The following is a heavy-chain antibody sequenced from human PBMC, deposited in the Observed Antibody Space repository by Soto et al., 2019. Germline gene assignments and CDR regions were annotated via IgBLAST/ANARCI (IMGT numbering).Heavy chain of an antibody. Sequence: VQLVESGGGLVQPGGSPRLSCAASGFTFSSYGMHWVRQAPGKGLEWVAVISYDGSNKYYADSVKGRFTISRDNSKNTLYLQMNSLRAEDTAVYYCAAVTIFGVVDHDYWGQGTLVTVSS. CDR2: ISYDGSNK. D-gene: IGHD3-3*01. J-gene: IGHJ4*02. CDR1: GFTFSSYG. CDR3: AAVTIFGVVDHDY. V-gene: IGHV3-30*03.